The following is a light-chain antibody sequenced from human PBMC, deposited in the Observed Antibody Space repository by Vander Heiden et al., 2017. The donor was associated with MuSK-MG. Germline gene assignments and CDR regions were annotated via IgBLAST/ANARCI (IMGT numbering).Light chain of an antibody. CDR1: D. CDR3: QTWGTGIWV. V-gene: IGLV4-69*01. J-gene: IGLJ3*02. Sequence: DIAWPQQQPGKGPRYLMDLNGDGSHTTGDGIPDRFSGSSSGPARYLIISSLQSEDEAYYYCQTWGTGIWVFGGGTKLTVL. CDR2: LNGDGSH.